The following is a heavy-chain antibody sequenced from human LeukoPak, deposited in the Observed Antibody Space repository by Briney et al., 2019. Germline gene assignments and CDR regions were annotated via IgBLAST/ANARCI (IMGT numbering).Heavy chain of an antibody. CDR1: GGTFSSYA. D-gene: IGHD3-3*01. CDR2: IISIFGTA. J-gene: IGHJ4*02. Sequence: SVKVSCKASGGTFSSYAISWVRQAPGQGLEWMGGIISIFGTANYAQKFQGRVTMTRDTSTSTVYMELSSLRSEDTAVYYCARDWGNVLRFLEWSNYLDYWGQGTLVTVSS. CDR3: ARDWGNVLRFLEWSNYLDY. V-gene: IGHV1-69*05.